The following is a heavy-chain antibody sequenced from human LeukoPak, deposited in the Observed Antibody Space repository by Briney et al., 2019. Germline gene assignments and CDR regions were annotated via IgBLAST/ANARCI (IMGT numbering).Heavy chain of an antibody. Sequence: ASVKVSCKASGYTFTDYYMHWVRQAPGQGLEWMGIINPSGGTTNYAQKLQGRVTMTTDTSTSTAYMELRSLRSDDTAVYYCARDYYYDSSGPTDYWGQGTLVTVSS. V-gene: IGHV1-46*01. CDR1: GYTFTDYY. D-gene: IGHD3-22*01. J-gene: IGHJ4*02. CDR2: INPSGGTT. CDR3: ARDYYYDSSGPTDY.